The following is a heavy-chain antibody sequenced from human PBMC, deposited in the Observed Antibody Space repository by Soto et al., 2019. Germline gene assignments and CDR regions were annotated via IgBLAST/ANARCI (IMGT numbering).Heavy chain of an antibody. CDR3: ARVHNLVTTISALDS. D-gene: IGHD4-17*01. CDR1: GYSIISTNW. V-gene: IGHV4-4*02. CDR2: IYHSGSA. J-gene: IGHJ4*02. Sequence: LSLTCAVSGYSIISTNWWSWVRQPPGKGLEWIGEIYHSGSANYNPSLKSRVTISVDKSKNQFSLNLSSMTTADTALYYCARVHNLVTTISALDSWGQGTLVPVSS.